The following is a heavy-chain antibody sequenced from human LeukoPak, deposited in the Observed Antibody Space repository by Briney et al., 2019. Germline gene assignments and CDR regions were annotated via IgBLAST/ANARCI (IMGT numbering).Heavy chain of an antibody. CDR3: ARGVPYYYDSSGYYRENFDY. J-gene: IGHJ4*02. CDR1: GGSFSGYY. CDR2: INHSGST. D-gene: IGHD3-22*01. V-gene: IGHV4-34*01. Sequence: SETLSLTCAVYGGSFSGYYWSWIRQPPGKGLEWIGEINHSGSTNYNPSLKSRVTISVDTSKNQFSLKLSSVTAADTAVYYCARGVPYYYDSSGYYRENFDYWGQGTLVTVSS.